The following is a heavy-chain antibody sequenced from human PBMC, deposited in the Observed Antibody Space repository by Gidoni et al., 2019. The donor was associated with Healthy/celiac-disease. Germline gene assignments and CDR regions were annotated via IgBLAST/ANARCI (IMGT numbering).Heavy chain of an antibody. Sequence: QVQLVESGGGLVKPGGSLRLSCSTSGFPFRYYYMSGIRQAPWKGLGWVSYISSSSSYTNYADSVKGRFTISRDNAKNSLYLQMNSLRAEDTAVYYCARGRIAAAGPPFDPWGQGTLVTVSS. D-gene: IGHD6-13*01. CDR3: ARGRIAAAGPPFDP. CDR1: GFPFRYYY. V-gene: IGHV3-11*05. J-gene: IGHJ5*02. CDR2: ISSSSSYT.